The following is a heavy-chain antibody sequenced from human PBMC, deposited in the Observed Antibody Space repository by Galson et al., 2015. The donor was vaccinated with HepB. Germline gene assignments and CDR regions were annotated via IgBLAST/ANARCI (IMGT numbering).Heavy chain of an antibody. Sequence: RLSRSAAGFTLSSHAIKWVRPAPGKGLGGGGGIWVDGSDKYYADSVKGRFTVSRDNSNNMLYLQMNSLRAEDAGLYFCAKGYGLFDSWGQGILVTVSS. CDR3: AKGYGLFDS. D-gene: IGHD5-18*01. CDR1: GFTLSSHA. J-gene: IGHJ5*01. V-gene: IGHV3-33*03. CDR2: IWVDGSDK.